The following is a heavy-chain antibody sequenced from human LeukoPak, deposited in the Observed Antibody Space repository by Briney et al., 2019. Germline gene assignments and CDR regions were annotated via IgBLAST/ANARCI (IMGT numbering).Heavy chain of an antibody. J-gene: IGHJ4*02. CDR2: IYHSGTT. CDR1: GGYISSFYW. V-gene: IGHV4-4*02. Sequence: SETLSLTCAVSGGYISSFYWWSWVRQPPGKGLEWIGEIYHSGTTNSNPSLKSRVTMSVDMSTRQISLKLSSVTAADTAVYYCARAVGGDGSGSLWGPGTLVTVSS. D-gene: IGHD3-10*01. CDR3: ARAVGGDGSGSL.